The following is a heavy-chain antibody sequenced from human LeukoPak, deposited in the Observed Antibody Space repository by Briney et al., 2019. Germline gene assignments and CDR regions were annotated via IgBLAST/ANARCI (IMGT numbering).Heavy chain of an antibody. CDR3: ARGPESGWYRGVYNWFDP. V-gene: IGHV4-39*07. Sequence: SETLPLTCTVSGGSISTSSYSWGWIRQPPGKGLEWIGSIYYSGSTYYNPSLKSRVTISVDTSKNQFSLKLSSVTAADTAVYYCARGPESGWYRGVYNWFDPWGQGTLVTVSS. D-gene: IGHD6-19*01. J-gene: IGHJ5*02. CDR2: IYYSGST. CDR1: GGSISTSSYS.